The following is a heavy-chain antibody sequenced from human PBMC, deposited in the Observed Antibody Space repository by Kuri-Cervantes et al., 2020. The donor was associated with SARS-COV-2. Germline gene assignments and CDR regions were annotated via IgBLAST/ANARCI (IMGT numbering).Heavy chain of an antibody. V-gene: IGHV3-72*01. CDR2: TRNKANSYTT. J-gene: IGHJ4*02. CDR1: GFTFSDHY. Sequence: GGSLRLSCPASGFTFSDHYMDWVRQAPGKGLEWVGRTRNKANSYTTEYAASVKGRFTISRDDSKNSLYLQMNSLKTEDTAVYYCASAVAGLFDYWGQGTLVTVSS. D-gene: IGHD6-19*01. CDR3: ASAVAGLFDY.